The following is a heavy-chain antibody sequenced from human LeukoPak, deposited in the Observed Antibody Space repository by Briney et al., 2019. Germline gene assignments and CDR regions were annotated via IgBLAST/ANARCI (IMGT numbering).Heavy chain of an antibody. CDR3: ARDLMGIAYRGAFYY. CDR2: ISSSGGST. Sequence: GGSLRLSCAASGFTLSNYAMSWVRQAPGKGLQWVSGISSSGGSTYQVDSVKGRFTISRDNSKNTLYLQMNSLRAEDTAVYYCARDLMGIAYRGAFYYWGQGTLVTVSS. V-gene: IGHV3-23*01. D-gene: IGHD6-13*01. CDR1: GFTLSNYA. J-gene: IGHJ4*02.